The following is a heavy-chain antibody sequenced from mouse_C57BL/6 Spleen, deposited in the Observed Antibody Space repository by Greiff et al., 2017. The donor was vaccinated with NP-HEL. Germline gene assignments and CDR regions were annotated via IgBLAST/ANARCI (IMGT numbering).Heavy chain of an antibody. CDR2: ISSGSSTI. CDR3: VRWVAYDYYED. CDR1: GFTFSDYG. Sequence: EVKLVESGGGLVKPGGSLKLSCAASGFTFSDYGMHWVRQAPEKGLEWVAYISSGSSTIYYADTVKGRFTISRDNAKNTLFLPMTSLRSEDTAMYYCVRWVAYDYYEDRGKGVTLTVAS. V-gene: IGHV5-17*01. D-gene: IGHD1-1*02. J-gene: IGHJ2*01.